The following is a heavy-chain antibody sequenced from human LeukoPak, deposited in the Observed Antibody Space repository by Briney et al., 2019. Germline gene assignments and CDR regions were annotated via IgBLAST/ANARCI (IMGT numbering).Heavy chain of an antibody. J-gene: IGHJ4*02. CDR3: ARVRRTKTRGYFGELLGGAYYFDY. D-gene: IGHD3-10*01. V-gene: IGHV4-31*03. CDR1: GGSISSGGYY. CDR2: IYYSGST. Sequence: PSETLSLTCTVSGGSISSGGYYWSWIRQHPGKGLEWIGYIYYSGSTYYNPSRKSRVTISVDTSKNQFSLKLSSVTAADTAVYYCARVRRTKTRGYFGELLGGAYYFDYWGQGTLVTVSS.